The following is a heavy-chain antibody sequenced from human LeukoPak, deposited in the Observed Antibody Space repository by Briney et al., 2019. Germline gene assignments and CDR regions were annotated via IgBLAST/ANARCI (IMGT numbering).Heavy chain of an antibody. J-gene: IGHJ4*02. CDR2: VSAGSTT. CDR1: GFTFSSYW. V-gene: IGHV3-23*01. D-gene: IGHD2-2*01. Sequence: GGSLRLSCAASGFTFSSYWMNWVRQAPGKGLEWVSTVSAGSTTYYADSVKGRFTISRDNSKNTLYLQMNSLRAEDTAVYYCTKGQPMFDYWGQGTLVTVSS. CDR3: TKGQPMFDY.